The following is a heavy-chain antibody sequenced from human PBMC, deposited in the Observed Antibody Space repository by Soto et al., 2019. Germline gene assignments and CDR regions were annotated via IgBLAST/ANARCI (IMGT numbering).Heavy chain of an antibody. D-gene: IGHD2-21*02. CDR3: ARADRTLVTSYSLDV. J-gene: IGHJ6*02. CDR2: INHSGNI. Sequence: PSETLSLTCAVYGGSFSGYYWTWIRQPPGKGLEWIGEINHSGNINFNPSLKSRLTISLDTSKKHFSLKLSSVTDADTAAYYCARADRTLVTSYSLDVWGQGTTVTVYS. CDR1: GGSFSGYY. V-gene: IGHV4-34*01.